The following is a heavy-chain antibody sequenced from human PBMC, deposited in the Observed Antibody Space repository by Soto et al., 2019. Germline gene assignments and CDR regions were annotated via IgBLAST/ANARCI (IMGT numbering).Heavy chain of an antibody. Sequence: SETLSLTCTVSGGSISSYYWSWIRQPPGKGLEWIGYIYYSGSTNYNPSLKSRVTISVDTSKNQFSLKLSSVTAADTAVYYCATTVTIAGGPTSDYWGHGTLVTVSS. D-gene: IGHD4-17*01. CDR1: GGSISSYY. V-gene: IGHV4-59*01. J-gene: IGHJ4*01. CDR2: IYYSGST. CDR3: ATTVTIAGGPTSDY.